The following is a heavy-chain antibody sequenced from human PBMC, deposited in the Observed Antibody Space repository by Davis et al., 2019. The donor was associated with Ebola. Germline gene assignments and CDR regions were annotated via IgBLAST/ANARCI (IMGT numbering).Heavy chain of an antibody. V-gene: IGHV1-18*01. D-gene: IGHD2-2*02. CDR1: GYTFTSYG. CDR3: ARESYCSSTSCYNELGETGYYMDV. J-gene: IGHJ6*03. Sequence: ASVKVSCKASGYTFTSYGISWVRQAPGQGLEWMGWISAYNGNTNYAQKLQGRVTMTTDTSTSTAYMELRSLRSDDTAVYYCARESYCSSTSCYNELGETGYYMDVWGKGTTVTVSS. CDR2: ISAYNGNT.